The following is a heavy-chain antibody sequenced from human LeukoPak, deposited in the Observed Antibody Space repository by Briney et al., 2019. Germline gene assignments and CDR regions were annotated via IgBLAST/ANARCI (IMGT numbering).Heavy chain of an antibody. J-gene: IGHJ3*02. CDR2: IYWNGGST. D-gene: IGHD1-26*01. V-gene: IGHV3-20*01. Sequence: GGSLRLSCAASGFTFSSYAMHWVRQVPGKGLEWVSNIYWNGGSTAYADSVKGRFTISRDNAKNSLYLQMNSLRAEDTALYHCAKVRIRYSGSSDAFDIWGQGTMVTVSS. CDR3: AKVRIRYSGSSDAFDI. CDR1: GFTFSSYA.